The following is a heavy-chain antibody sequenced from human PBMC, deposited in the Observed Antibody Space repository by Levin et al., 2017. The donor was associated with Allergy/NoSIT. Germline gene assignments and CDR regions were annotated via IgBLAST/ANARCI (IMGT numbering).Heavy chain of an antibody. CDR1: GGSISSGGYY. CDR2: IYYSGST. V-gene: IGHV4-31*03. CDR3: ARGGGQQQSYGMDV. D-gene: IGHD6-13*01. J-gene: IGHJ6*02. Sequence: SETLSLTCTVSGGSISSGGYYWSWIRQHPGKGLEWIGYIYYSGSTYYNPSLKSRVTISVDTSKNQFSLKLSSVTAADTAVYYCARGGGQQQSYGMDVWGQGTTVTVSS.